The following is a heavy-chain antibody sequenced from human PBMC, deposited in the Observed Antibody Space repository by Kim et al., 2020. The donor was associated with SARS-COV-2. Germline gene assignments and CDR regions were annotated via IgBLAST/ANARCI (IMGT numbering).Heavy chain of an antibody. CDR2: ISYDGSNK. Sequence: GGSLRLSCAASGFTFSSYAMHWVRQAPGKGLEWVAVISYDGSNKYYADSVKGRFTISRDNSKNTLYLQMNSLRAEDTAVYYCARGNRAVAGRWGYYGMDVWGQGTTVTVSS. D-gene: IGHD6-19*01. CDR3: ARGNRAVAGRWGYYGMDV. J-gene: IGHJ6*02. CDR1: GFTFSSYA. V-gene: IGHV3-30-3*01.